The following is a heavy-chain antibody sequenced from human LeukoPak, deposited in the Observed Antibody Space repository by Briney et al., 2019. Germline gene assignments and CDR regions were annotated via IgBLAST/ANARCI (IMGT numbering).Heavy chain of an antibody. D-gene: IGHD2-8*01. CDR3: ARDLMGASRRNDAFDI. CDR2: INWYGGSA. Sequence: PGGSLRLSCAASGFTFDDYGMNWVRHAPGYGLELVSGINWYGGSAGYADSVKGRFTISRDNAKKSLYLQMDSLRAEDTALYYCARDLMGASRRNDAFDIWGQGTMVTVSS. CDR1: GFTFDDYG. J-gene: IGHJ3*02. V-gene: IGHV3-20*04.